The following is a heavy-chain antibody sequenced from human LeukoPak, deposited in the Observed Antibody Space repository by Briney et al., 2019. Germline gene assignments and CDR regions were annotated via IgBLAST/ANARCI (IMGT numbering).Heavy chain of an antibody. V-gene: IGHV3-74*01. D-gene: IGHD5-18*01. CDR3: ARGASSGYRIDQ. Sequence: GGSLRLSCAASGFTFSSYWMHWARQVPGKGLVWVSRINGDGRTTNYADSVKGRFTISRDNAKNTLYLQLNSLRAEDTAVYYCARGASSGYRIDQWGQGTLVTVSS. CDR1: GFTFSSYW. J-gene: IGHJ4*02. CDR2: INGDGRTT.